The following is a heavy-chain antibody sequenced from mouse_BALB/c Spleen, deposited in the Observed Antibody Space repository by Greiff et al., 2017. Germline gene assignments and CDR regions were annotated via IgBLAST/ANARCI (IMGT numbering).Heavy chain of an antibody. D-gene: IGHD2-2*01. J-gene: IGHJ3*01. Sequence: EVQVVESGPELVKPGASVKISCKASGYTFTDYNMHWVKQSHGKSLEWIGYIYPYNGGTGYNQKFKSKATLTVDNSSSTAYMELRSLTSEDSAVYYCARDGYDGAWFAYWGQGTLVTVSA. CDR1: GYTFTDYN. V-gene: IGHV1S29*02. CDR3: ARDGYDGAWFAY. CDR2: IYPYNGGT.